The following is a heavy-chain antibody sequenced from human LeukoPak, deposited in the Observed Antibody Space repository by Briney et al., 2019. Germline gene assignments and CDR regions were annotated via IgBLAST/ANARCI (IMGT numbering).Heavy chain of an antibody. V-gene: IGHV1-46*01. D-gene: IGHD3-22*01. CDR1: GYTFTSYY. CDR2: INPSGGST. CDR3: ARDSLPYYYDSSGYGGY. J-gene: IGHJ4*02. Sequence: ASVKVSCKASGYTFTSYYMHWVRQAPGQGLEWMGIINPSGGSTSYAQKFQGRVTMTRDTSTSTVYMELSSLRSEDTAVYYCARDSLPYYYDSSGYGGYWGQGTLVTVSS.